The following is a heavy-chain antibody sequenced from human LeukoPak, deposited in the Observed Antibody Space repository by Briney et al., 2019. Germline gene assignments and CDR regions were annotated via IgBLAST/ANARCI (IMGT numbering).Heavy chain of an antibody. Sequence: SETLSLTCAVYGGSFSGYYWSWIRQPPGKGLEWIGEINHSGSTNYNPSLKSRVTISVDTSKNQCSLKLSSVTPADTAVYYCARERPRYISSWYWFDPWGQGTLVTVSS. D-gene: IGHD6-13*01. CDR3: ARERPRYISSWYWFDP. V-gene: IGHV4-34*01. J-gene: IGHJ5*02. CDR2: INHSGST. CDR1: GGSFSGYY.